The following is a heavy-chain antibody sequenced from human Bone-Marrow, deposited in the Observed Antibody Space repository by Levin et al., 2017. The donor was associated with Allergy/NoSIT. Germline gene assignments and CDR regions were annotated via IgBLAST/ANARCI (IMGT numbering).Heavy chain of an antibody. CDR3: ARDLNRAASTAYYYMDV. V-gene: IGHV1-46*01. J-gene: IGHJ6*03. Sequence: PGASVKVSCKASGHSFISYYVHWVRQAPGQGLEWMGIINPSGAGSTRYAQKFQGRVTMTSDTSTSTVYMEVSSLRSDDTAVYYCARDLNRAASTAYYYMDVWGEGTTVTVSS. D-gene: IGHD1-1*01. CDR2: INPSGAGST. CDR1: GHSFISYY.